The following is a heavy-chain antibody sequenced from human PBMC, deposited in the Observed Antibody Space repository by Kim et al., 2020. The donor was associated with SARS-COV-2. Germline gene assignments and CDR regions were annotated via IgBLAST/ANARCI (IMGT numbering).Heavy chain of an antibody. Sequence: GGSLRLSCTASGFTFGAYAMSWFRQAPGKGLEWVGFIRGKAYGGKPAYAASVKGRFTISRDDSTSIAYLQMNSLKNEDTAVYYCTRGMGVDTATYAVDYWGQGTLVTVSS. CDR1: GFTFGAYA. CDR2: IRGKAYGGKP. J-gene: IGHJ4*02. CDR3: TRGMGVDTATYAVDY. V-gene: IGHV3-49*03. D-gene: IGHD5-18*01.